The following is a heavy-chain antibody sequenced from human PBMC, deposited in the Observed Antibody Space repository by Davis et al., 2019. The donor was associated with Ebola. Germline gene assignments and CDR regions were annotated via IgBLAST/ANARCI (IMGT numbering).Heavy chain of an antibody. D-gene: IGHD2-2*01. Sequence: PSETLSLTCTVSGVSIIDHYWSCIRQSPGKGLEWIGYIDYRGRSTYKPSLRSRITMSVDTSKNQFSLKLKSIIAADTAVYYCARGGSPAMFKGVDEWGQGTLVTVAS. J-gene: IGHJ4*02. CDR3: ARGGSPAMFKGVDE. V-gene: IGHV4-59*11. CDR1: GVSIIDHY. CDR2: IDYRGRS.